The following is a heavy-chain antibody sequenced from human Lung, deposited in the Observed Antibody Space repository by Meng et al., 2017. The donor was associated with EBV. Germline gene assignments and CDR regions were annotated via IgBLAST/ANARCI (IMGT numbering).Heavy chain of an antibody. CDR3: ARATVVVPSGIYWFDP. V-gene: IGHV4-31*03. CDR1: GDSIRSGGYY. CDR2: IYYSGNT. Sequence: VHLPGSGPGLVTPSQTLSLTCTVSGDSIRSGGYYWSWIRQHPGKGLEWIGYIYYSGNTYYNPSLKSRVTISIDTSKNQFSLKLSSVTAADTAVYFCARATVVVPSGIYWFDPWGQGTLVTVSS. J-gene: IGHJ5*02. D-gene: IGHD6-13*01.